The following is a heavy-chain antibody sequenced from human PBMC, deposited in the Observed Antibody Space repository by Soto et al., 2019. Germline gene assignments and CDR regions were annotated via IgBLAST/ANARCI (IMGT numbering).Heavy chain of an antibody. V-gene: IGHV4-59*01. Sequence: ETPSETLSLTCSVSGGSITSYYWSWIRQPPGKRLEWIGYIYYSGSTSYNPSLKSRVTISVDTSKNQFSLKLSSVTAADTAVYYCARDFGGFGDLLLWGRGTLVTVSS. D-gene: IGHD3-10*01. CDR2: IYYSGST. CDR3: ARDFGGFGDLLL. CDR1: GGSITSYY. J-gene: IGHJ4*02.